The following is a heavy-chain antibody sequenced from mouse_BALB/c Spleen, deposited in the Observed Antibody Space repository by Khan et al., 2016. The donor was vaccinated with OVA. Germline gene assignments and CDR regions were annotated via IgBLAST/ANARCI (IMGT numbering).Heavy chain of an antibody. D-gene: IGHD2-13*01. CDR3: ARGYYCDPFAY. J-gene: IGHJ3*01. V-gene: IGHV5-4*02. Sequence: EVELVESGGGLVNPGGSLKLSCAASGFTFSDYYMYWVRQSPEKRLEWVATISDGASYTYYPDSVKGRFTISRDDAKNNLYLRMSSLKSEDTAMYYCARGYYCDPFAYWGQGTLVTVSS. CDR1: GFTFSDYY. CDR2: ISDGASYT.